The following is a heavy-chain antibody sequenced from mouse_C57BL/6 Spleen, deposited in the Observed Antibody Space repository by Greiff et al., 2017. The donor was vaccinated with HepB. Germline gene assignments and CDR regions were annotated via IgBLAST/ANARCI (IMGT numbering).Heavy chain of an antibody. CDR3: ARTVTTGSYFDY. CDR1: GYTFTSYW. Sequence: QVQLQQPGAELVKPGASVKLSCKASGYTFTSYWMHWVKQRPGRGLEWIGRIDPNSGGTKYNQKFKGKSTLTVDKSSSTAYMQLSSLTSEDSAVYYCARTVTTGSYFDYWGQGTTRTVSS. CDR2: IDPNSGGT. J-gene: IGHJ2*01. V-gene: IGHV1-62-3*01. D-gene: IGHD2-5*01.